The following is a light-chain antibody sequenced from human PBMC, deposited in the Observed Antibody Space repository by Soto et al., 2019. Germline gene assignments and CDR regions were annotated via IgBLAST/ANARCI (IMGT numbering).Light chain of an antibody. Sequence: QSVLTQPPSASGSPGQSVTISCTGTSSDVGGYNYVYWYQQHPGKAPKLMIYEVTKRPSGVPDRFSGSKSGNTASLTVSGLQAEDYADYYCRSYADSNSYVFGTGNNLNVL. J-gene: IGLJ1*01. CDR3: RSYADSNSYV. CDR2: EVT. CDR1: SSDVGGYNY. V-gene: IGLV2-8*01.